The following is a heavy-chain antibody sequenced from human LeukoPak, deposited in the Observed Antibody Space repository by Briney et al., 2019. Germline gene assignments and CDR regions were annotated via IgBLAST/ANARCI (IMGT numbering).Heavy chain of an antibody. Sequence: GGSLRLSCAASGFTFSSYSMNWVRQAPGKGLEWVSYISSSSSTIYYADSVKGRFTISRDNAKNSLYLQMNSLKTEDTAVYYCKLAAAYEFDYWGQGTLVTVSS. J-gene: IGHJ4*02. CDR3: KLAAAYEFDY. CDR1: GFTFSSYS. D-gene: IGHD6-13*01. CDR2: ISSSSSTI. V-gene: IGHV3-48*01.